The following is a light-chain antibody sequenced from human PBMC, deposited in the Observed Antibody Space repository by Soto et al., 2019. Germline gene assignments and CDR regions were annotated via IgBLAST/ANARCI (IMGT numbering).Light chain of an antibody. CDR2: SAS. CDR1: QAITNY. Sequence: QLTQSPSSLSASIGHRVTITCRASQAITNYLAWYQQQPGKAPKLLVYSASTLHSGVPTRFSGSGSGTEFILTIGRLQPEDLATYYCHHLAGTFGQGTKLEMK. CDR3: HHLAGT. J-gene: IGKJ2*01. V-gene: IGKV1-9*01.